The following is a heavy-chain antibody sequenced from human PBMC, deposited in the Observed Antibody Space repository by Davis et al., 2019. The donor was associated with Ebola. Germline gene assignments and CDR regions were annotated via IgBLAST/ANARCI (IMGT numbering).Heavy chain of an antibody. CDR3: ARNSIAAAGTGFDP. J-gene: IGHJ5*02. CDR2: IYYSGST. D-gene: IGHD6-13*01. CDR1: GGSISSYY. V-gene: IGHV4-59*01. Sequence: SETLSLTCTVSGGSISSYYWSWIRQPPGKGLEWIGYIYYSGSTNYNPSLKGRVTISVDTSKNQFSLKLSSVTAADTAVYYCARNSIAAAGTGFDPWGQGTLVTVSS.